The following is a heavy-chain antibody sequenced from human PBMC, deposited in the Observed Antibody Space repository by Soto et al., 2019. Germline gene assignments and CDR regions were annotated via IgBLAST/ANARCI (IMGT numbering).Heavy chain of an antibody. CDR3: ARGIPTGQLEP. V-gene: IGHV1-3*01. D-gene: IGHD2-21*01. J-gene: IGHJ5*02. CDR2: INPDNGNT. CDR1: GYTFTRYT. Sequence: ASVQVSCKASGYTFTRYTMNWVRQAPGQRLEWMGWINPDNGNTKSSQKFQDRVIITRDTSASTAYMDLSSLRSEDTAVYYCARGIPTGQLEPWGQGTLVTVAS.